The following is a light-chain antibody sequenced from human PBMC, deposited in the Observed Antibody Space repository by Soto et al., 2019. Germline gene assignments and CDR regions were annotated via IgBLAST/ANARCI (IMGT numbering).Light chain of an antibody. CDR3: CSYVGDPYV. Sequence: QSALTQPASVSGSPGQSIAISCTGSRSDVGGYKSVSWYQQHPGKVPKLMIYEDSKRPSGVSDRFSGSKSGNTASLTISGLQAEDEADYYCCSYVGDPYVFGTGTKLTVL. CDR2: EDS. V-gene: IGLV2-23*01. J-gene: IGLJ1*01. CDR1: RSDVGGYKS.